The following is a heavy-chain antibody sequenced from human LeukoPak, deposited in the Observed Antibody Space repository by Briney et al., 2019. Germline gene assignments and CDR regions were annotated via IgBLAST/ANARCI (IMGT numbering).Heavy chain of an antibody. J-gene: IGHJ3*02. CDR1: GFTLSTSW. Sequence: GGSLRLSCAASGFTLSTSWMHWVRQAPGKGLVWVSRISNDGSSTLYADSVKGRFTISRDNAKNTLYLQMNSLRAEDTAVYYCARAGRLRAFDIWGQGTMVTVSS. CDR2: ISNDGSST. V-gene: IGHV3-74*01. CDR3: ARAGRLRAFDI.